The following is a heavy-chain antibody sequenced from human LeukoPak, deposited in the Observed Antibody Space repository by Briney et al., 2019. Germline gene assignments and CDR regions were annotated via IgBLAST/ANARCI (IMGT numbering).Heavy chain of an antibody. CDR3: TRVEYGDYPGDY. CDR2: ITSSSGAI. D-gene: IGHD4-17*01. V-gene: IGHV3-48*01. J-gene: IGHJ4*02. Sequence: PGGSLRLSCAASGFTFSSYSMNWVRQAPGKGLEWISYITSSSGAIYYADSAKGRFIISRDNAKNSLYLQMNGLRAEDTAVYYCTRVEYGDYPGDYWGQGTLVTVSS. CDR1: GFTFSSYS.